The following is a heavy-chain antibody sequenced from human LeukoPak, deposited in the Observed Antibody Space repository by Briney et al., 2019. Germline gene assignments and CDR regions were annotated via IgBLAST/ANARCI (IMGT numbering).Heavy chain of an antibody. V-gene: IGHV3-9*01. Sequence: GRSLRLSCAASGFTFDDYAMHWVRQAPGKGLEWVSGISWNSGSIGYADSVKGRFTISRDNAKNSLYLQMNSLRAEDTALYYCAKVVEAGMYYYGMDVWGQGTTVTVSS. CDR1: GFTFDDYA. CDR3: AKVVEAGMYYYGMDV. CDR2: ISWNSGSI. J-gene: IGHJ6*02. D-gene: IGHD1-1*01.